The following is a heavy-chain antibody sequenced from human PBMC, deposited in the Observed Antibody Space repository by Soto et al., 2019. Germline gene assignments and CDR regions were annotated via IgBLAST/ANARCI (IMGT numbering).Heavy chain of an antibody. CDR1: GFTFGNAW. CDR2: IKSKTDGGTT. J-gene: IGHJ4*02. V-gene: IGHV3-15*01. Sequence: GGSLRLSCAASGFTFGNAWMSWVRQAPGKGLEWVGRIKSKTDGGTTDYAAPVKGRFTISRDNAKNSLYLEMNSLRAEDTAVYYCARESEDLTSNFDYWGQGTLVTVSS. CDR3: ARESEDLTSNFDY.